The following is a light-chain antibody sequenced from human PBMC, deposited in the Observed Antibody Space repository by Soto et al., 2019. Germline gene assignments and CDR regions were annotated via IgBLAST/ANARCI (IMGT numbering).Light chain of an antibody. CDR2: KAS. Sequence: GDRVTITCRASQRISSWLAWYQQKPGKAPKLLIYKASSLESGVPSRFSGSGSGTEFTLTISSLQPDDFANYYCQQYDSYSWTFGQGTTVEIK. CDR1: QRISSW. V-gene: IGKV1-5*03. J-gene: IGKJ1*01. CDR3: QQYDSYSWT.